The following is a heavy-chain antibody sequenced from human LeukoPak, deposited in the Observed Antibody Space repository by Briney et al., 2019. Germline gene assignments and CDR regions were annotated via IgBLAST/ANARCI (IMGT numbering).Heavy chain of an antibody. J-gene: IGHJ6*03. CDR1: GGSISSYY. CDR2: IYYSGST. D-gene: IGHD3-10*01. Sequence: SETLSLTCTVSGGSISSYYWSWIRQPPGKGLEWIGYIYYSGSTNYNPSLKSRVTISVDTSKNQFSLKLSSVTAADTAVYYCARGPFGYYYYYYMDVWGKGTTVTVSS. CDR3: ARGPFGYYYYYYMDV. V-gene: IGHV4-59*12.